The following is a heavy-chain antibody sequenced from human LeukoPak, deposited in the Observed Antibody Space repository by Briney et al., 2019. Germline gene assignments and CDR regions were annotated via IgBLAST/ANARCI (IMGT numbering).Heavy chain of an antibody. CDR2: ISYDGSNK. J-gene: IGHJ2*01. D-gene: IGHD4-17*01. Sequence: TGGSLRLSCATSGFTFSSYAMHWVRQAPGKGLEWVAVISYDGSNKYYADSVKGRFTISRDNSKNTLYLRMSSLRVEDTAVYYCARAGRVTTTYWYFDVWGRGTLVTVSS. CDR1: GFTFSSYA. V-gene: IGHV3-30-3*01. CDR3: ARAGRVTTTYWYFDV.